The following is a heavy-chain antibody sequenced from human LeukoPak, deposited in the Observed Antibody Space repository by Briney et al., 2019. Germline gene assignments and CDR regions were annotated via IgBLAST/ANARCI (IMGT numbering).Heavy chain of an antibody. CDR2: ISSSSSYI. D-gene: IGHD3-22*01. CDR3: ARDIDSSGYYGGVDY. J-gene: IGHJ4*02. V-gene: IGHV3-21*01. Sequence: GGSLRLSCAASGFTFSSYSMNWVRQAPGKGLEWVSSISSSSSYIYYADSVKGRFTISRDNAKNSLYLQMNSLRAEDTAVYYCARDIDSSGYYGGVDYWGQGTLVTVSS. CDR1: GFTFSSYS.